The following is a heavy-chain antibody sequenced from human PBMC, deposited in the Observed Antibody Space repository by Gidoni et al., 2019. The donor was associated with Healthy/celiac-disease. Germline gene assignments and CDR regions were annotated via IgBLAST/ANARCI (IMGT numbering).Heavy chain of an antibody. J-gene: IGHJ5*02. V-gene: IGHV3-74*01. CDR3: ARDFQNWFDP. CDR1: GFPFSSYC. CDR2: INSDGSST. Sequence: EVQLVESGGGLVQPRGSLRLSCAASGFPFSSYCLHWVRQAPGKWLVWCYRINSDGSSTSYADSVKGRFTISRDNAKNTLYLQMNSLRAEDTAVYYCARDFQNWFDPWGQGTLVTVSS.